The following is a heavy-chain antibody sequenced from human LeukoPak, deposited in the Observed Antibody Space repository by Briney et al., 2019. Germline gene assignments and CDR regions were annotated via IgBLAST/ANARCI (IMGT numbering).Heavy chain of an antibody. J-gene: IGHJ3*02. D-gene: IGHD1-14*01. Sequence: ASVKVSCKASGGTFSSYAISWVRQAPGQGLEWMGRIIPIFGTANYAQKFQGRVTITTDESTRTAYMELSSLRSEDKAVCYCARGTNWNHGAFDIWGQGTMVTVSS. CDR3: ARGTNWNHGAFDI. CDR1: GGTFSSYA. CDR2: IIPIFGTA. V-gene: IGHV1-69*05.